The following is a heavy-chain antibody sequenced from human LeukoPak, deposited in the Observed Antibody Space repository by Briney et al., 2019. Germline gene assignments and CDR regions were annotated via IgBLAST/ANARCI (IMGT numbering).Heavy chain of an antibody. Sequence: PGGSLRLSCAASGFTFSDYYMSWTRQAPGKGLEWVSYISSSGSTIYYADSVKGRFTISRDNAKNSLYLQMNSLRAEDTAVYYFARDAFTIFGVVITTQRFDYWGQGTLVTVSS. CDR1: GFTFSDYY. CDR2: ISSSGSTI. CDR3: ARDAFTIFGVVITTQRFDY. J-gene: IGHJ4*02. V-gene: IGHV3-11*01. D-gene: IGHD3-3*01.